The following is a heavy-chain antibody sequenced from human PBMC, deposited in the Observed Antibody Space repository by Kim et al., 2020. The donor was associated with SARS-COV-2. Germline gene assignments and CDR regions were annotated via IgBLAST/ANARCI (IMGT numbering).Heavy chain of an antibody. CDR1: GYTFTSYA. Sequence: ASVKVSCKASGYTFTSYAMHWVRQAPGQRLEWMGWINAGNGNTKYSQKFQGRVTITRDTSASTAYMELSSLRSEDTAVYYCARGSPMWGNWFDPWGQGTLVTVSS. V-gene: IGHV1-3*01. J-gene: IGHJ5*02. D-gene: IGHD3-10*02. CDR2: INAGNGNT. CDR3: ARGSPMWGNWFDP.